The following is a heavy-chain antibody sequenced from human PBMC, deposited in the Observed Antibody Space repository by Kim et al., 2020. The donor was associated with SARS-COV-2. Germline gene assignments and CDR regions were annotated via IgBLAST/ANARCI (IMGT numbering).Heavy chain of an antibody. CDR1: GFTFSSYW. D-gene: IGHD3-10*01. J-gene: IGHJ6*02. CDR2: INSDGSST. V-gene: IGHV3-74*01. CDR3: ARELLWFGELLYDGPYYYGIDV. Sequence: GGSLRLSCAASGFTFSSYWMHWVRQAPGKGLVWVSRINSDGSSTSYADSVKGRFTISRDNAKNTLYLQMNSLRAEDTAVYYCARELLWFGELLYDGPYYYGIDVWGQGTTVTVSS.